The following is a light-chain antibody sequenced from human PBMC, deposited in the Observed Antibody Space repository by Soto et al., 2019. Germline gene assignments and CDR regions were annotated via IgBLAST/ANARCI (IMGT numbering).Light chain of an antibody. CDR2: DDD. V-gene: IGLV1-51*01. CDR1: SSNIGGNS. CDR3: SSYTSGSTLPWV. J-gene: IGLJ1*01. Sequence: QSVLTQPPSVSAAPGQRVTISCSGSSSNIGGNSVSWYQQLPGTAPKLLIYDDDRPSGISDRFSGSKSGNTASLTIFGLQVEDEAVYYCSSYTSGSTLPWVFGTGTKVTVL.